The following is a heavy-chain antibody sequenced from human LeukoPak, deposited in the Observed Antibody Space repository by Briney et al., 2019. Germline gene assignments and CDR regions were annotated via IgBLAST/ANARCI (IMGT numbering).Heavy chain of an antibody. D-gene: IGHD1-26*01. Sequence: GGSLRLSCAASGFTFSSYAMSWVRQAPGKGLEWVSAISGSGGSTYYADSVKGRFTISRDNSKNTLYLQMNSLRAEDTAVYYCAKAFSSPNRGSYYVPCDYGGQGTLVPVPS. V-gene: IGHV3-23*01. CDR3: AKAFSSPNRGSYYVPCDY. CDR1: GFTFSSYA. J-gene: IGHJ4*02. CDR2: ISGSGGST.